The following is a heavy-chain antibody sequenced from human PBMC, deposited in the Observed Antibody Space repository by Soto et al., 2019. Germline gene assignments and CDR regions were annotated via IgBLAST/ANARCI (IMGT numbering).Heavy chain of an antibody. CDR1: GGTFSSYG. D-gene: IGHD2-2*01. CDR2: ISAYNGNT. Sequence: ASVKVSCKASGGTFSSYGISWVRQAPGQGLEWMGWISAYNGNTNYAQKLQGRVTMTTDTSTSTAYMELRSLRSDDTAVYYCASADIVVVPAALDYWGQGTLVTVSS. CDR3: ASADIVVVPAALDY. V-gene: IGHV1-18*01. J-gene: IGHJ4*02.